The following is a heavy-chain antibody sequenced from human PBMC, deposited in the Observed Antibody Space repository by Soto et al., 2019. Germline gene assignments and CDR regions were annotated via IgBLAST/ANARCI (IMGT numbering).Heavy chain of an antibody. CDR2: ISGSGGST. CDR1: GFTFSSYA. CDR3: AKVITMVRGVISDAFDI. J-gene: IGHJ3*02. V-gene: IGHV3-23*01. Sequence: PGGSLRLSCAASGFTFSSYAMSWVRQAPGKGLEWVSAISGSGGSTYYADSVKGRFTISRDNSKNTLYLQMNSLRAEDTAVYYCAKVITMVRGVISDAFDIWGQGTMVTVSS. D-gene: IGHD3-10*01.